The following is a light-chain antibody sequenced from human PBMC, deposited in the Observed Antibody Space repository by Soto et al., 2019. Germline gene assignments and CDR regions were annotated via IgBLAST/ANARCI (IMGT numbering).Light chain of an antibody. CDR3: QSYDSGLSGWL. CDR1: SSNIGAVFD. CDR2: ENT. J-gene: IGLJ2*01. Sequence: QSVLTQPPSVSGAPGQRVTISCTGSSSNIGAVFDVHWYQQVPGTAPKLLIYENTKRPSGVPDRFAGSKSGTSTSLDITGLQADDEAHSYCQSYDSGLSGWLFGGGTKVTVL. V-gene: IGLV1-40*01.